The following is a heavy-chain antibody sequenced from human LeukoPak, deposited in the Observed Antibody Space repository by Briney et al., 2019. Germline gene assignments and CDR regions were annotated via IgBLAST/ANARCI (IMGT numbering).Heavy chain of an antibody. D-gene: IGHD5-12*01. J-gene: IGHJ4*02. CDR2: ISGSGGST. CDR1: GFTFSSYA. V-gene: IGHV3-23*01. CDR3: ARGRYSGTTYYFDY. Sequence: QSGGSLRLSCAAPGFTFSSYAMSWVRQAPGKGLEWVSGISGSGGSTYYADSVKGRFTISRDNSKNTLFLQMNSLRAEDTAMYYCARGRYSGTTYYFDYWGQGTLVTVSS.